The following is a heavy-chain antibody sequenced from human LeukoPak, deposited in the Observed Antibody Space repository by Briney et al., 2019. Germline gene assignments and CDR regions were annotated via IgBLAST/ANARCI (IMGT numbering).Heavy chain of an antibody. Sequence: GGSLRLSCAGSGFTFSDYFLTWIRQAPGKGLEWVSGISASGTSIYYADSVKGRFTVSRDNAKNSLYLQMDSLRIEDSAVYYCVRRRDYGDHSHFDYWGQGTRVTVSS. J-gene: IGHJ4*02. CDR1: GFTFSDYF. CDR3: VRRRDYGDHSHFDY. CDR2: ISASGTSI. V-gene: IGHV3-11*04. D-gene: IGHD4-23*01.